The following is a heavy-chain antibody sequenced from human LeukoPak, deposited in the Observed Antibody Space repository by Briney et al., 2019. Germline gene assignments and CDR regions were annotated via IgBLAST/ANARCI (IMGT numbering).Heavy chain of an antibody. Sequence: IIPXXGTPNYAQKFQGRVTITADESTSTAYMELSSLRSEDTAVYYCARAPGYSSGWYPGTMYFDYWGQGTLVTVSS. CDR3: ARAPGYSSGWYPGTMYFDY. CDR2: IIPXXGTP. D-gene: IGHD6-19*01. J-gene: IGHJ4*02. V-gene: IGHV1-69*01.